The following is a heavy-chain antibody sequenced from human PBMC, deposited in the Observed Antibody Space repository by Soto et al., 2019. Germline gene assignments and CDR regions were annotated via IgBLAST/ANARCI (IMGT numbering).Heavy chain of an antibody. V-gene: IGHV3-15*01. CDR3: TTEGEYRLYHYGMDV. CDR1: GFTFSNAW. D-gene: IGHD1-1*01. J-gene: IGHJ6*02. CDR2: IKSKTDGGTT. Sequence: PGGSLRLSCAASGFTFSNAWMSWVRQAPGKGLEWVGRIKSKTDGGTTDYAAPVKGRFTISRDDSKNTLYLQMNSLKTEDTAVYYCTTEGEYRLYHYGMDVWGQGTTVTVSS.